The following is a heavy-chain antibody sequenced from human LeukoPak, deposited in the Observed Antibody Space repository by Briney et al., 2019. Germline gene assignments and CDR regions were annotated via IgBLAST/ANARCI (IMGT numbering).Heavy chain of an antibody. Sequence: GGSPRLSRAAPGFTFNFFWMHLGRPISNPGLMWVSRINSDETISEYVDSVNGRFTISRDNAKNTLYLQMNSLRAEDTAVYFCLYGGYFQHWGQGTLVTVSS. V-gene: IGHV3-74*01. D-gene: IGHD3-16*01. J-gene: IGHJ1*01. CDR2: INSDETIS. CDR3: LYGGYFQH. CDR1: GFTFNFFW.